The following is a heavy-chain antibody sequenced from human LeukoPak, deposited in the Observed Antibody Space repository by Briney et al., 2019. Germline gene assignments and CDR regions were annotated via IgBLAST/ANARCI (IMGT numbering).Heavy chain of an antibody. D-gene: IGHD2-2*01. CDR1: GYSISSGYY. CDR3: AREEENCSSTSCYEGFDY. J-gene: IGHJ4*02. Sequence: SETLSLTCAVSGYSISSGYYWGWIRQPPGKGLEWIGSIYHSVRTYYNPSLKSRVTISVDTSENKFSLKLSSVTAADTAVYYCAREEENCSSTSCYEGFDYWGQGTLVTVSS. V-gene: IGHV4-38-2*02. CDR2: IYHSVRT.